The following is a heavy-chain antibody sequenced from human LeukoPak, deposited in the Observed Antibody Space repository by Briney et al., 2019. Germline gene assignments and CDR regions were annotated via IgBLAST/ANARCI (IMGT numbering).Heavy chain of an antibody. CDR2: ISAHNGNT. Sequence: ASVKVSCKASGYTFTNYAMNWVRQAPGQGLEWMGCISAHNGNTKHAQRLQGRLTMTTDTSTSTAYMELRSLRSDDTAVYYCARDPDWGYYGTSGYYYDHWGQGTLVTVSS. CDR1: GYTFTNYA. J-gene: IGHJ4*02. CDR3: ARDPDWGYYGTSGYYYDH. V-gene: IGHV1-18*01. D-gene: IGHD3-22*01.